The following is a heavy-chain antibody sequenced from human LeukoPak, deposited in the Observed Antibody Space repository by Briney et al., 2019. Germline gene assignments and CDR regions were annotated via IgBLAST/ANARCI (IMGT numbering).Heavy chain of an antibody. Sequence: GGSLRLSCAASGFMFSGCGMHWVRQAPGKGLEWVAVIWFDGSKQYYADSVKGRFTISRGNSKNTLSLQMNSLRAEDTAVYYCARFYGDYQAFDIWGQGTLVTVSS. D-gene: IGHD4-17*01. CDR2: IWFDGSKQ. J-gene: IGHJ3*02. CDR3: ARFYGDYQAFDI. V-gene: IGHV3-33*01. CDR1: GFMFSGCG.